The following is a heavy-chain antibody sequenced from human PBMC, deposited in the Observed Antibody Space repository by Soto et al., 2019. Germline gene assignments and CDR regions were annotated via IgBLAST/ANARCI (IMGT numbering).Heavy chain of an antibody. D-gene: IGHD1-26*01. CDR2: IWYDGSNK. CDR3: ARAQYTGSYFDACDV. V-gene: IGHV3-33*03. Sequence: GGSLRLSCAASGFSFSSYVMHWVRQSAGKGLDWVEVIWYDGSNKYYAESVKGRFTISRDNSKNTLYVQMNSLTVEDTAVYYCARAQYTGSYFDACDVWGQGTMVTVSS. J-gene: IGHJ3*01. CDR1: GFSFSSYV.